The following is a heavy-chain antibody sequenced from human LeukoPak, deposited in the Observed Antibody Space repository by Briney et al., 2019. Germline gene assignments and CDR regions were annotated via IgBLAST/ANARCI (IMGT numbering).Heavy chain of an antibody. J-gene: IGHJ6*04. CDR3: ASRAYGGVRGNSTYYYGMDV. Sequence: GASVTVTFKCSGCTFIRYAIDWVRQAPGRGLEWVGRTNPIFGIANNAQKFQGRVTITADKSTSTAYMELSSLRSGVTAVYYCASRAYGGVRGNSTYYYGMDVWGKGTTVTVSS. CDR1: GCTFIRYA. CDR2: TNPIFGIA. V-gene: IGHV1-69*04. D-gene: IGHD4-23*01.